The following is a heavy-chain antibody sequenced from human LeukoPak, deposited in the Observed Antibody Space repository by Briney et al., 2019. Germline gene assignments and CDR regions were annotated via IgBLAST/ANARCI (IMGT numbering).Heavy chain of an antibody. CDR3: ARDLFHSMVRGVPPFDY. Sequence: ASVTVSCKASGYIFSNFFSSYGITWVRQAPGQGLEWMGWISPYNGKTKFAQKFQGIVTMTTETSTSTAYMELRRLRSDDTAVYYCARDLFHSMVRGVPPFDYWGQGTLVTVSS. D-gene: IGHD3-10*01. CDR2: ISPYNGKT. CDR1: GYIFSNFFSSYG. J-gene: IGHJ4*02. V-gene: IGHV1-18*01.